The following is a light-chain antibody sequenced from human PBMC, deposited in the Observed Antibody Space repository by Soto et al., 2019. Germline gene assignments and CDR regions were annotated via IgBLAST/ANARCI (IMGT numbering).Light chain of an antibody. Sequence: QSVLTQEPSVSGTAGKRVTSTCCGSSSNIGRNSVNWYQHLPGTAPKLLTHGNNHRPSGVPDRFSGSKSGTSASLAISGLQPEDEADYCCAAWDDSLNEYVFGDGSKVTV. CDR2: GNN. J-gene: IGLJ1*01. CDR3: AAWDDSLNEYV. V-gene: IGLV1-44*01. CDR1: SSNIGRNS.